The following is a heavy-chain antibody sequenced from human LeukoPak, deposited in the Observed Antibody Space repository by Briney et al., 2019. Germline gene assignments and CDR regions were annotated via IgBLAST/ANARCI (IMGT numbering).Heavy chain of an antibody. CDR2: INPNSGGT. V-gene: IGHV1-2*06. D-gene: IGHD2-15*01. Sequence: ASVKVSCKAAGYTFTGYYMFWVRQAPGQGLEWMGRINPNSGGTNYAQKFQGRVTMTRVTSISTVYMELSRLRSDDTAVYYCARGYCSGGSCYSVENWFDPWGQGTLVPVSS. J-gene: IGHJ5*02. CDR1: GYTFTGYY. CDR3: ARGYCSGGSCYSVENWFDP.